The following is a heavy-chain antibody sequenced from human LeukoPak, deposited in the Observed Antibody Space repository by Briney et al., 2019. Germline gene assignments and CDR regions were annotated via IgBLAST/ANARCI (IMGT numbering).Heavy chain of an antibody. CDR2: INHSGST. CDR3: ARALGFGESTDAFDI. V-gene: IGHV4-34*01. CDR1: GGSFSGYY. Sequence: PSETLSLTCAVYGGSFSGYYWSWIRQPPGKGLEWIGEINHSGSTNYNPSLKSRVTISVDTSKNQFSLKLSSVTAADTAVYYCARALGFGESTDAFDIWGQGTMVTVSS. D-gene: IGHD3-10*01. J-gene: IGHJ3*02.